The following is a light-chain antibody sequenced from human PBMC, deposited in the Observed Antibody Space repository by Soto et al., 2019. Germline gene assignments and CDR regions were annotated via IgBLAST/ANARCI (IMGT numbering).Light chain of an antibody. CDR3: QHYNSYWTWT. CDR1: QSISSW. Sequence: DIQMTQSPSTLSASVGDRVTITCRASQSISSWLAWYQQKPGKAPKLLIYKASSLESGVPSRLSGSGSGTEFTLTISSLQPDDFATYYCQHYNSYWTWTFGKGTKV. J-gene: IGKJ1*01. CDR2: KAS. V-gene: IGKV1-5*03.